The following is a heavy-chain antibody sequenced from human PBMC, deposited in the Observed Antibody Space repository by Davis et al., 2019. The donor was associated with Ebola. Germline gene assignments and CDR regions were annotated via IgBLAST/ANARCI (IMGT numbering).Heavy chain of an antibody. J-gene: IGHJ5*02. CDR2: IYYSGST. V-gene: IGHV4-59*01. CDR3: ARVPGYSGYRSNWFDP. CDR1: GGSFSGYY. D-gene: IGHD5-12*01. Sequence: SETLSLTCAVYGGSFSGYYWSWIRQPPGKGLEWIGYIYYSGSTNYNPSLKSRVTISVDTSKNQFSLKLSSVTAADTAVYYCARVPGYSGYRSNWFDPWGQGTLVTVSS.